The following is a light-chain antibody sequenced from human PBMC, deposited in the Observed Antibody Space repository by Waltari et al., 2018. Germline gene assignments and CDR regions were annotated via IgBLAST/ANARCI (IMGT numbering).Light chain of an antibody. Sequence: EIVMTQSPATLSVSPGERGTLPCRASQSVSSNLAWYQQKPGQAPRLLIYGASTRATGIPARFSGSGSGTEFTLTISSLQSEDFEVYYCQQYHNWPWTFGQGTKVEIK. V-gene: IGKV3-15*01. CDR1: QSVSSN. CDR2: GAS. J-gene: IGKJ1*01. CDR3: QQYHNWPWT.